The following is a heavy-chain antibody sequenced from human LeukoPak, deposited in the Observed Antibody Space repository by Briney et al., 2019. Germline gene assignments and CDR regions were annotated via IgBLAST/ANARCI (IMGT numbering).Heavy chain of an antibody. J-gene: IGHJ4*02. D-gene: IGHD6-13*01. Sequence: PGGSLRLSCAASGFTFSTYGMHWVRQAPGKGLEWVAVISYDGSNKYYADSVKGRFTISRDNSKNTLYLQMNSLRAEGTAVYYCARETAIAAAGIHYFDYWGQGTLVTVSS. CDR3: ARETAIAAAGIHYFDY. CDR2: ISYDGSNK. CDR1: GFTFSTYG. V-gene: IGHV3-30*19.